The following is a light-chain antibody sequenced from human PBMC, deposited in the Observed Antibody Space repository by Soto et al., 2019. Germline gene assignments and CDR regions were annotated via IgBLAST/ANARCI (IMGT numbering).Light chain of an antibody. CDR3: QQYSSYSGT. CDR2: DAS. J-gene: IGKJ1*01. V-gene: IGKV1-5*01. CDR1: QSIGDW. Sequence: DIQMTQSPSTLSASVGDRVTITCRASQSIGDWLAWYQQKPGKAPKLLIYDASSLESGVPSRFSGSGSGTEFTLTISSLQPDDFATYYCQQYSSYSGTFGQGTKVDIK.